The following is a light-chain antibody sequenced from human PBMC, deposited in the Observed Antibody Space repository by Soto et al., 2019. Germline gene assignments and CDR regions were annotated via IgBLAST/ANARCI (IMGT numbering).Light chain of an antibody. CDR3: QQSHTIPYT. V-gene: IGKV1-39*01. Sequence: IQLTQSPSSLSASIGDRVTITCRASQYINHYLIWYQQKPTQAPKLLIHAASTLKSGVPSRFIGSGSGTDVTLTISSLQPEDFATYYCQQSHTIPYTFGQGTKVEIK. CDR2: AAS. CDR1: QYINHY. J-gene: IGKJ2*01.